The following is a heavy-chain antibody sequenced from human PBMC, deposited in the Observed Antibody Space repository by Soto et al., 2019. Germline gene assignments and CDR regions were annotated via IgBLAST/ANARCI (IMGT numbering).Heavy chain of an antibody. Sequence: ETLSLTCTVSGGSMISYYWSWIRQPPGRGLEWIGIIYYTGNTNYNPSLKSRVTISVDTSKNQFSLKVTSVTAADTALYYCARDYFDSSDYTTNWFDPWGQGTLVTVSS. J-gene: IGHJ5*02. D-gene: IGHD3-22*01. CDR3: ARDYFDSSDYTTNWFDP. V-gene: IGHV4-59*08. CDR1: GGSMISYY. CDR2: IYYTGNT.